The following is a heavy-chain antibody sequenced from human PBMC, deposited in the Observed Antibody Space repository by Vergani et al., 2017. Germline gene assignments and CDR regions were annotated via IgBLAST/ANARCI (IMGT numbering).Heavy chain of an antibody. V-gene: IGHV4-59*01. Sequence: QVQLQESGPGLVKPSETLSLTCTVSGGSISSYYWSWIRQPPGKGLEWIGYIYYSGSTNYNPSLKSRVTISVDTSKNQFSLKLSSVTAADTAVYYCARSYDYGSGSYSHFDYWGQGTLVTVSS. J-gene: IGHJ4*02. CDR2: IYYSGST. CDR1: GGSISSYY. D-gene: IGHD3-10*01. CDR3: ARSYDYGSGSYSHFDY.